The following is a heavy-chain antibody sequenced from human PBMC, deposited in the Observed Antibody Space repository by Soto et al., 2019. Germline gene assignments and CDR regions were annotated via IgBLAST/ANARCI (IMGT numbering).Heavy chain of an antibody. V-gene: IGHV4-59*08. CDR3: ARQGFGALHGLVDV. J-gene: IGHJ6*02. Sequence: SETLSLTCTVSGGSISNYYWSWFRQTPGKGLEWIGYVHDSWGSNYNPSLKSRVAISLDTSKSQFSLKLTSVTATDTAVYYCARQGFGALHGLVDVRGQGTTVTVSS. CDR1: GGSISNYY. CDR2: VHDSWGS. D-gene: IGHD3-10*01.